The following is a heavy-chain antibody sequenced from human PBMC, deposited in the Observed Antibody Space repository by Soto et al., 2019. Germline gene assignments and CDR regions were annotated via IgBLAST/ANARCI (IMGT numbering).Heavy chain of an antibody. CDR3: ASGAYSSSWNWFDP. D-gene: IGHD6-13*01. Sequence: PSETLSLTCAVYGGSFRGYYWSWIRQPPGKGLEWIGEINHSGSTNYNPSLKSRVTISVDTSKNQFSLKLSSVTAADTAVYYCASGAYSSSWNWFDPWGQGTLVTVSS. CDR2: INHSGST. CDR1: GGSFRGYY. J-gene: IGHJ5*02. V-gene: IGHV4-34*01.